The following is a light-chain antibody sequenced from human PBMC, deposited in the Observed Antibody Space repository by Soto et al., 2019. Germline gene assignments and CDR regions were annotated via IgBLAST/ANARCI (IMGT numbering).Light chain of an antibody. V-gene: IGKV3-15*01. Sequence: EIVMTQSPATLSVSPGEGATLSCRASQSVSSNLAWYQQKPGQAPRLLIYGASTRATGIPARFTGSGSGTDFTLTISRLEPEDFAVYYCQQYVSSPWAFGQGTKVDIK. CDR2: GAS. CDR1: QSVSSN. J-gene: IGKJ1*01. CDR3: QQYVSSPWA.